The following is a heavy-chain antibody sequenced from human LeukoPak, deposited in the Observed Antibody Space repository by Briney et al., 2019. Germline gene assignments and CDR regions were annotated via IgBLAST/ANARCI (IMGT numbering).Heavy chain of an antibody. D-gene: IGHD3-10*01. Sequence: ASETLSLTCNVSGGPFVGYYWTWIRQPPGKGLEWIGEITHSGGGNYNPSLKNRVTVSVDSSQNRFSLKVVSVTAADTAVYYCARRAGAPDFDVWGPGMLVSVSS. CDR3: ARRAGAPDFDV. CDR2: ITHSGGG. J-gene: IGHJ4*02. V-gene: IGHV4-34*01. CDR1: GGPFVGYY.